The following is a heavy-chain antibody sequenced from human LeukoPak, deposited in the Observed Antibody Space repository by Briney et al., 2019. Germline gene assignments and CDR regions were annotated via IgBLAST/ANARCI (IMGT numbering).Heavy chain of an antibody. Sequence: SETLSLTCTVSGGSISSYYWSWIRQPPGKGLEWIGYIYYSGSTNYNPSLKGRVNISVDTSKNQFSLKLSSVTAADTAVYYCARRINYGSGSYFSWFDPWGQGTLVTVSS. V-gene: IGHV4-59*08. CDR3: ARRINYGSGSYFSWFDP. D-gene: IGHD3-10*01. CDR2: IYYSGST. J-gene: IGHJ5*02. CDR1: GGSISSYY.